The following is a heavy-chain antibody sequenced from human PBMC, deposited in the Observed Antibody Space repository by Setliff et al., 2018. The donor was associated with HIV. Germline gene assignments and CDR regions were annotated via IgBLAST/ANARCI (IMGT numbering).Heavy chain of an antibody. V-gene: IGHV4-39*01. CDR2: IHSSGTT. Sequence: PSETLSLTCTVSGGSFSSSTYSWGWIRQPPGMGLEWIGSIHSSGTTYYNPSLKSRVAISVDTSKSQVSLNLTSVTAADTAVYYCARQAGTYWGFVYYMDVCGKGTTVTVSS. D-gene: IGHD7-27*01. CDR3: ARQAGTYWGFVYYMDV. J-gene: IGHJ6*03. CDR1: GGSFSSSTYS.